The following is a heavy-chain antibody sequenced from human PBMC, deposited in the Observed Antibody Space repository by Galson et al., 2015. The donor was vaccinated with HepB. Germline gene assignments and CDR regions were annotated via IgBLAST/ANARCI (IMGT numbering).Heavy chain of an antibody. D-gene: IGHD6-13*01. CDR3: ARTQGMGWFDP. V-gene: IGHV3-23*01. J-gene: IGHJ5*02. CDR1: GFTFSSYA. CDR2: VSGDNT. Sequence: SLRLSCAASGFTFSSYAMSWVRQAPGKGLEWVSLVSGDNTYYAEYAKGRFTISRDNFKDTLYLHMNSLRAEDTAVYYCARTQGMGWFDPWGQGTLVTVSS.